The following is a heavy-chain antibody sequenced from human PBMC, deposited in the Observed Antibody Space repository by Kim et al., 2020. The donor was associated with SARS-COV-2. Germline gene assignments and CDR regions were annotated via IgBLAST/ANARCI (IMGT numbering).Heavy chain of an antibody. Sequence: ESVKGRITTPRDKSKNTLYLQMNSLRAEDTAIYYCAKDRSTVPLGKFDYWGQGTLVTVSS. V-gene: IGHV3-23*01. J-gene: IGHJ4*02. CDR3: AKDRSTVPLGKFDY. D-gene: IGHD4-17*01.